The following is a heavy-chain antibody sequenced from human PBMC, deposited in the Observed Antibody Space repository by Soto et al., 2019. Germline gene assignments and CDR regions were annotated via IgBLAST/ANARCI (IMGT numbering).Heavy chain of an antibody. CDR2: ISSSGSTI. J-gene: IGHJ3*02. D-gene: IGHD6-13*01. CDR3: AREQQQPIDAFDI. Sequence: GGSLRLSCAASGFTFSDYYMGWIRQAPGKGLEWVSYISSSGSTIYYADTVKGRFTISRDNAKNSLYLQMNNLRAEDTAVYYCAREQQQPIDAFDIWGQGTMVTVSS. CDR1: GFTFSDYY. V-gene: IGHV3-11*01.